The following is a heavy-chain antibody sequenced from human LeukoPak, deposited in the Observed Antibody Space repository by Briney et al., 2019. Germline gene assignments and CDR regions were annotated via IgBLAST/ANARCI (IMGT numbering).Heavy chain of an antibody. CDR2: IYHSGST. J-gene: IGHJ4*02. Sequence: SETLSLTCTVSGYSISSGYYWGWIRQPPGKGLEWIGSIYHSGSTYYNPSLKSRVTMSVDTSKNQFSLKLSSVTAADTAVYYCARSGSGSLERGPRKVTTVTTSYYFDYWGQGTLVTVSS. CDR3: ARSGSGSLERGPRKVTTVTTSYYFDY. V-gene: IGHV4-38-2*02. D-gene: IGHD4-17*01. CDR1: GYSISSGYY.